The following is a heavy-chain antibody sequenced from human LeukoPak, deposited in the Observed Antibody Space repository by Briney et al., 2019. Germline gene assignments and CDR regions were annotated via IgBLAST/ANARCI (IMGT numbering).Heavy chain of an antibody. Sequence: ASVKVSCKASGYIFTDYYMHWVRQAPGQELEWMGWINPNSGGTNYAQKFQGRVTMTRDTSISTAYMELSRLRSDDTAVYYCARASAYGDYFDYWGQGTLVTVSS. CDR2: INPNSGGT. D-gene: IGHD4-17*01. V-gene: IGHV1-2*02. J-gene: IGHJ4*02. CDR1: GYIFTDYY. CDR3: ARASAYGDYFDY.